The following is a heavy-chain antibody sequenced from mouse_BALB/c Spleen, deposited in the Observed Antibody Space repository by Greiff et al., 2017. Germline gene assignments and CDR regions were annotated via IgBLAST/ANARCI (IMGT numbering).Heavy chain of an antibody. Sequence: EVQRVESGGGLVKPGGSLKLSCAASGFTFSSYAMSWVRQSPEKRLEWVAEISSGGSYTYYPDTVTGRFNISRDNAKNTLYLEMSSLRSEDTAMYYCARDRDAMDYWGQGTSVTVSS. J-gene: IGHJ4*01. CDR2: ISSGGSYT. V-gene: IGHV5-9-4*01. CDR3: ARDRDAMDY. CDR1: GFTFSSYA.